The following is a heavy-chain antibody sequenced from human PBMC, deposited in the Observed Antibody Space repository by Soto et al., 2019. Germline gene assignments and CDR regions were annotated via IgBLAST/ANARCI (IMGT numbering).Heavy chain of an antibody. J-gene: IGHJ4*02. CDR2: ISGSGGST. Sequence: EVQLLESGGGLVQPGGSLRLSCAASGFTFSSYAMSWVRQAAGKGLEWVSAISGSGGSTYYADSVKGRFTISRDNSKNTLYLQMNSLRAEDTAVYYCAKDIYYDYIWGSYRSPSGFGYWGQGTLVTVSS. D-gene: IGHD3-16*02. CDR3: AKDIYYDYIWGSYRSPSGFGY. V-gene: IGHV3-23*01. CDR1: GFTFSSYA.